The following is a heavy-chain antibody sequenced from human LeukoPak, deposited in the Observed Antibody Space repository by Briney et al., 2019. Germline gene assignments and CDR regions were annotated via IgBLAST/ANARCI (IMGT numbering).Heavy chain of an antibody. Sequence: GGSLRLSCAASGFTFSSYAMTWVRQAPGKGLEWVSAISGSGGSTYYADSVKGRFTISRDNSKNTLYLQMNSLRAEDTAVYYCAKDEGEYSNGWSIFDYWGQGTLVTVSS. CDR3: AKDEGEYSNGWSIFDY. CDR2: ISGSGGST. CDR1: GFTFSSYA. D-gene: IGHD6-19*01. J-gene: IGHJ4*02. V-gene: IGHV3-23*01.